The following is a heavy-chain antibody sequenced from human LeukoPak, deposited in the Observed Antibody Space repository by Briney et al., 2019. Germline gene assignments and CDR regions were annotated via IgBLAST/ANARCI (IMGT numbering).Heavy chain of an antibody. V-gene: IGHV3-30-3*01. CDR2: ISYDGSSK. J-gene: IGHJ4*02. CDR3: ARSYNGGWYVVDY. CDR1: GFTFSSYP. D-gene: IGHD6-19*01. Sequence: PGGSLRLSCSASGFTFSSYPMHWVRQAPGKGLEWVAVISYDGSSKYYADSVKGRFTISRDNPKNTLYLQMNSLRAEDTAVYYCARSYNGGWYVVDYWGQGTLVSVSS.